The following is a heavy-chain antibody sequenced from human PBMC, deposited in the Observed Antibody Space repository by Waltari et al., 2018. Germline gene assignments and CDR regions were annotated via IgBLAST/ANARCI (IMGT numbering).Heavy chain of an antibody. J-gene: IGHJ4*02. D-gene: IGHD2-8*01. CDR2: ISGSGGRS. CDR1: GFTFSSYA. V-gene: IGHV3-23*04. Sequence: EVQLVESGGGLVQPGGSLRLSCAASGFTFSSYAMSWVRQAPGKGLEGVSAISGSGGRSDDADAVKGRFTISRDNSKNTRYLQRNSLRAEDTAVYYCAKNMEAGVYAPFLDYWGQGTLVTVSS. CDR3: AKNMEAGVYAPFLDY.